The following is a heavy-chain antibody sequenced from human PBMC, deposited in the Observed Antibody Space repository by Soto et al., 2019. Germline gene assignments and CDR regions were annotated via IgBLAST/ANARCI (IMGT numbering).Heavy chain of an antibody. CDR3: ASYQRDRQWLPRVGYYFDY. CDR1: GYTFTSYA. CDR2: INAGNGNT. D-gene: IGHD6-19*01. Sequence: GASVKVSCKASGYTFTSYAMHWVRQAPGQRLEWMGWINAGNGNTKYSQKFQGRVTITADESTSTAYMELSSLRSEDTAVYCCASYQRDRQWLPRVGYYFDYWGQGTLVTVSS. V-gene: IGHV1-3*01. J-gene: IGHJ4*02.